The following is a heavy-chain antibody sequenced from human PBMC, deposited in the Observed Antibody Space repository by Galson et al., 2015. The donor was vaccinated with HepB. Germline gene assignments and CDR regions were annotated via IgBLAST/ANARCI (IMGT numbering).Heavy chain of an antibody. D-gene: IGHD1-26*01. J-gene: IGHJ4*02. CDR1: GFTFSGYS. CDR2: TSYDGSNK. Sequence: SLRLSCAASGFTFSGYSMHWVRQAPGKGLEWVAVTSYDGSNKYYTDSVKGRFTISRDNSKNTLYLQMNSLRAEDTAKYYCARGRRELVPVFDYWGQGTLVTVSS. CDR3: ARGRRELVPVFDY. V-gene: IGHV3-30-3*01.